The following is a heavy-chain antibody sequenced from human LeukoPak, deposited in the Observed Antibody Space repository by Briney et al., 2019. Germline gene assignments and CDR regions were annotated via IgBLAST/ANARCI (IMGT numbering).Heavy chain of an antibody. CDR2: ITGSGGDT. Sequence: GGSLRLSCAASGFSFSSYPMSWVRQAPGKGLEWVSAITGSGGDTDYADSVKGRFTISRDNSKNTLYLQMNSLRVDDTAVYYCARPDYGSGRSDYWGQGTLVTVSS. V-gene: IGHV3-23*01. CDR1: GFSFSSYP. J-gene: IGHJ4*02. D-gene: IGHD3-10*01. CDR3: ARPDYGSGRSDY.